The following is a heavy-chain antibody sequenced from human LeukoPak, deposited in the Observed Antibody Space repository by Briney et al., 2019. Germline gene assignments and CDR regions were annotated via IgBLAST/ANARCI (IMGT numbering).Heavy chain of an antibody. V-gene: IGHV4-39*01. D-gene: IGHD3-10*01. CDR2: MSYAGSA. CDR3: ARHPLLWVGDLSHEFDF. Sequence: PSETLSLTCSVSGGSITTGSSYWAWIRQPPGKGPEWSGSMSYAGSAYYNPSLKSRVTMFVDASKSLFSLRLSSVTAADTAVYYCARHPLLWVGDLSHEFDFWGQGTLVTVSS. J-gene: IGHJ5*01. CDR1: GGSITTGSSY.